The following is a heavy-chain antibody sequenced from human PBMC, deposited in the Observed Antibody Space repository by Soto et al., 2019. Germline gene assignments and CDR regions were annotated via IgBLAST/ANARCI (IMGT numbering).Heavy chain of an antibody. J-gene: IGHJ4*02. V-gene: IGHV1-3*04. CDR3: ATQAYDY. CDR1: GYTFSDYA. CDR2: INTGNGDT. Sequence: QVQLVQSGAEVKKPGASVRVSCKSSGYTFSDYAMHWVRQAPGQGLEWVGWINTGNGDTRYSPKLQGRVTITSDTSASTVRLGLSSLRFEDTAVYYCATQAYDYWGQGTLVTVAS.